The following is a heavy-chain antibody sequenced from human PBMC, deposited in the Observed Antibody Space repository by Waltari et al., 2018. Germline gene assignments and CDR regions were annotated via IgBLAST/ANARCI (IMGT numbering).Heavy chain of an antibody. CDR3: ASRYPFDY. CDR1: GFTFSSYW. D-gene: IGHD1-26*01. Sequence: EVQLVESGGGLVQPGGSLRLSCAAPGFTFSSYWMGWVRQAPGKGLEWVANIKQDGSEKYYVDSVKGRFTISRDNAKNSLYLQMNSLRAEDTAVYYCASRYPFDYWGQGTLVTVSS. V-gene: IGHV3-7*01. CDR2: IKQDGSEK. J-gene: IGHJ4*02.